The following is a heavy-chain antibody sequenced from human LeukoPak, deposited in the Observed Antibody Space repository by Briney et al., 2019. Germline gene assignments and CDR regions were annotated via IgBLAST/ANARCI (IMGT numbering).Heavy chain of an antibody. CDR3: ARDRYSSSWRPYDY. CDR2: IYSGGST. V-gene: IGHV3-66*01. Sequence: GGSLRLSCAASGFTVSSNYMSWVRQAPGKGLEWVSVIYSGGSTYYADSVKGRFTISRDNAKNSLYLQMNSLRAEDTAVYYCARDRYSSSWRPYDYWGQGTLVTVSS. CDR1: GFTVSSNY. D-gene: IGHD6-13*01. J-gene: IGHJ4*02.